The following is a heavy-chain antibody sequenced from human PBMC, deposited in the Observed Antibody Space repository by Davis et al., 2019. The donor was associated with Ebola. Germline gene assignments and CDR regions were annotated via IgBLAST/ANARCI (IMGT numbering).Heavy chain of an antibody. CDR1: VGSFRGYY. CDR2: INHSGST. J-gene: IGHJ6*02. CDR3: ARGPALVRGAHYGLDV. V-gene: IGHV4-34*01. Sequence: SETLSLTCAVYVGSFRGYYWSWIRQPPGKGLEWIGEINHSGSTNYNPSLKSRVTISVDTSKNQVSLRLSSVTAADTAVYYCARGPALVRGAHYGLDVWGQGTTVTVSS. D-gene: IGHD3-10*01.